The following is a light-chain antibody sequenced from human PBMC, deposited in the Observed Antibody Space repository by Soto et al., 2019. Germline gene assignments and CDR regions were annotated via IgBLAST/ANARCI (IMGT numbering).Light chain of an antibody. CDR2: LNSDGSH. Sequence: QSVLTQSPSASASLGASVKLTCTLSSGHSSYAIAWHQQQPEKGPRYLMKLNSDGSHSKGDGIPDRFSGSSSGAERYLTISSPQSEDEADDSCQTWGTGIHWVFGGGTKLTVL. J-gene: IGLJ3*02. CDR1: SGHSSYA. V-gene: IGLV4-69*01. CDR3: QTWGTGIHWV.